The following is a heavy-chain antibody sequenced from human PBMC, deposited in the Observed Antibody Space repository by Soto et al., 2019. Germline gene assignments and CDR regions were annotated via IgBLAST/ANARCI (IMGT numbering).Heavy chain of an antibody. V-gene: IGHV1-69*06. J-gene: IGHJ6*02. D-gene: IGHD3-9*01. CDR1: GGTFSSYS. CDR2: IIPIFGTA. Sequence: SGKVSCKSSGGTFSSYSMSWVRQAPGQGLEWMGGIIPIFGTANYAQKFQGRVTITADKSTSTAYMELSSLRSEDTAVYYCARGTYDILTEYYYGMDVWGQGTTVTVSS. CDR3: ARGTYDILTEYYYGMDV.